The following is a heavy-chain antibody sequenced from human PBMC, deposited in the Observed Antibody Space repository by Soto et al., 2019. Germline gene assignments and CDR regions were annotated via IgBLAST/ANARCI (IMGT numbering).Heavy chain of an antibody. CDR2: IYHSGST. CDR3: ARVDGYSYGQDGYYYYGMDV. CDR1: GGSIRSSNW. J-gene: IGHJ6*01. D-gene: IGHD5-18*01. Sequence: SETLSLTCAVSGGSIRSSNWWSWVRQPPGEGLEWIGEIYHSGSTNYNPSLKSRVTISVDKSKNQFSLKLSSVTAADTAVYYCARVDGYSYGQDGYYYYGMDVWGQGTTVT. V-gene: IGHV4-4*02.